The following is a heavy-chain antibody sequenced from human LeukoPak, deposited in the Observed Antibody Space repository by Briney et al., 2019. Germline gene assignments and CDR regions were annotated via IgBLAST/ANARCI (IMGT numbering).Heavy chain of an antibody. CDR1: GFTFISYA. CDR3: AKDHRDSGNYYYYYGLDV. D-gene: IGHD1-26*01. V-gene: IGHV3-23*01. CDR2: LSGNAGRP. J-gene: IGHJ6*02. Sequence: PGGSLRLSCAASGFTFISYAMSWVRRAPGKGLEWVSSLSGNAGRPYYADSVKGRFTISRDNSKNTLYLQMNSLRAEDTAVYYCAKDHRDSGNYYYYYGLDVWGQGTMVTVSS.